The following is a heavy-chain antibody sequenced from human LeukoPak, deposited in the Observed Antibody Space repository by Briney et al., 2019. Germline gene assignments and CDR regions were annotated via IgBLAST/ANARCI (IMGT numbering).Heavy chain of an antibody. CDR2: INSDGSST. Sequence: GGSLRLSCAASGFTFSSYWMHWVRQAPGKGLVWVSRINSDGSSTISADSVKGGFTISRDNAKNNLYLQMNSLRAEDTAVYYCARDTTRYCTGGTCYSRSVGAFDIWGQGTMVTVSS. D-gene: IGHD2-15*01. J-gene: IGHJ3*02. CDR3: ARDTTRYCTGGTCYSRSVGAFDI. V-gene: IGHV3-74*01. CDR1: GFTFSSYW.